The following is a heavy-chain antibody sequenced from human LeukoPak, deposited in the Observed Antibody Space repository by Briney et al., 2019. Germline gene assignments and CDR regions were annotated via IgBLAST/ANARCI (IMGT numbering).Heavy chain of an antibody. J-gene: IGHJ4*02. V-gene: IGHV3-74*01. CDR2: IKSDGSIT. D-gene: IGHD4-17*01. CDR3: ARDPFYGDADLDS. Sequence: SGGSLRLSCAASGFTFSNYWMHRVRQAPGKGLVWVSRIKSDGSITSYADSVKGRFTISRDNAKNTLYLQMNSLRAEDTAMYYCARDPFYGDADLDSWGQGTLVTVSS. CDR1: GFTFSNYW.